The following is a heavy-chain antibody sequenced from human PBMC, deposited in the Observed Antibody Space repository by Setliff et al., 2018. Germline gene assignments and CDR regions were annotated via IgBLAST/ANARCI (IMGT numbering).Heavy chain of an antibody. D-gene: IGHD7-27*01. Sequence: PGGSLRLSCAASGFTFSNAWMSWVRQAPGKGLEWVGRIKSKTDGGTTDYAAPVKGRFTISRDDSKNTLYLQMNSLKTEDTAVYYCTTDSWVENWGSDYWGQGTLVTSPQ. CDR3: TTDSWVENWGSDY. CDR2: IKSKTDGGTT. J-gene: IGHJ4*02. CDR1: GFTFSNAW. V-gene: IGHV3-15*01.